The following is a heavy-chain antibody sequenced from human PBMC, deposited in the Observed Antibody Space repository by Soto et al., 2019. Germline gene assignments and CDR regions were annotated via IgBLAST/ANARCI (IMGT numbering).Heavy chain of an antibody. CDR2: RYTDDSDT. D-gene: IGHD2-21*02. CDR1: CYKFGDYC. V-gene: IGHV5-51*01. J-gene: IGHJ5*02. CDR3: ARKQSHVVTAPLVH. Sequence: GASQKVCNTTACYKFGDYCSGWVRHAPWKGLEDTDMRYTDDSDTRYSPSIKGKVTMSVDGSTSTAFLQWSSLKASDTALYFCARKQSHVVTAPLVHWGQGTLVTVSS.